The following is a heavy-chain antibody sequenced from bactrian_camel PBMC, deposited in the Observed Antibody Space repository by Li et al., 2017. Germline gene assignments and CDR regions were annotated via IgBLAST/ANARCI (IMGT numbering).Heavy chain of an antibody. V-gene: IGHV3S1*01. CDR3: AIGAPGYYMDYADGAFAY. CDR2: LDSDGRI. CDR1: VSSANDYC. J-gene: IGHJ4*01. D-gene: IGHD4*01. Sequence: HVQLVESGGGLVQPGGSLRLSCAVSVSSANDYCLGWFRQASGKEREWVGSLDSDGRINYADSVKGRFTISRDNAEATLYLQLYNLKTEDTAMYYCAIGAPGYYMDYADGAFAYWGQGTQVTVS.